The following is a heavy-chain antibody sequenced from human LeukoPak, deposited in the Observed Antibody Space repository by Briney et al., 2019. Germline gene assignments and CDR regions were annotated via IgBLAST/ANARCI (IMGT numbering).Heavy chain of an antibody. CDR1: VYTFISYD. CDR2: MNPNSGNT. V-gene: IGHV1-8*01. D-gene: IGHD4-11*01. CDR3: ARNPSKTGWFDP. J-gene: IGHJ5*02. Sequence: GASVNVSCKASVYTFISYDINWVRQATGQGLEWMGWMNPNSGNTGYAQKFQGRVTMTRNTSVSTAYMELSSLTSEDTAVYYCARNPSKTGWFDPWGQGTLVTVSS.